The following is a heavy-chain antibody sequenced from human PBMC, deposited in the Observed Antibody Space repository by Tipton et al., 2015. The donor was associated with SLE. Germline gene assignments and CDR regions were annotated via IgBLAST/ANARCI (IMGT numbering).Heavy chain of an antibody. Sequence: TLSLTCTVSGGSISSHYWGWIRQPPGKGLEWIGSIYYSGSTYYNPSLKSRVTISVDTSKNQFSLKLSSVTAADTAVYYCARRIEMATAHDAFDIWGQGTMVRLF. CDR2: IYYSGST. J-gene: IGHJ3*02. D-gene: IGHD5-24*01. CDR3: ARRIEMATAHDAFDI. CDR1: GGSISSHY. V-gene: IGHV4-39*07.